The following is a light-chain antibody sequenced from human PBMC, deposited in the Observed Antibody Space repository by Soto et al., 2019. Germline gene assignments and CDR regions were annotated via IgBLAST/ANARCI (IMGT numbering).Light chain of an antibody. V-gene: IGKV3-11*01. CDR3: QQRSRPPYA. CDR1: QSVSKY. CDR2: DAS. Sequence: EIVLTQSPATLSLSPGESATLSCRASQSVSKYVAWYQQKPGQVPRLVIYDASFRATGIPARFSGSGSGTDFTLTISSLEPEDFAVYYCQQRSRPPYAFGQGTKLEIK. J-gene: IGKJ2*01.